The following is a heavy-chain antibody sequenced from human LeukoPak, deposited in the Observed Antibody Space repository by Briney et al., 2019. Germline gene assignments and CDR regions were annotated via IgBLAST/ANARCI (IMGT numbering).Heavy chain of an antibody. J-gene: IGHJ4*02. V-gene: IGHV3-23*01. CDR2: ISGSGGST. CDR3: AKDMGRWFGELTYFDY. CDR1: GFTFSSYA. Sequence: GGSLRLSCAASGFTFSSYAMSWVRQAPGKGLEWVSAISGSGGSTYYADSVKGRFTISRDNSKNTLCLQMNSLRAEDTAVYYCAKDMGRWFGELTYFDYWGQGTLVTVSS. D-gene: IGHD3-10*01.